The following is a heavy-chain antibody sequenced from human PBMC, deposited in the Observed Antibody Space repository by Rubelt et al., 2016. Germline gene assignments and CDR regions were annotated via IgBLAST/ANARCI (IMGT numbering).Heavy chain of an antibody. CDR1: GGSISSYY. CDR3: ARRLELPPYYYYYGMDV. Sequence: QLQLQESGPGLVKPSETLSLTCTVSGGSISSYYWSWIRQPPGKGLEWIGYIYYSGSTNYNPSLKSLVTISVDTSKNQLSLKLSSVTAADTAVYYCARRLELPPYYYYYGMDVWGQGTTVTVSS. D-gene: IGHD1-7*01. CDR2: IYYSGST. J-gene: IGHJ6*02. V-gene: IGHV4-59*08.